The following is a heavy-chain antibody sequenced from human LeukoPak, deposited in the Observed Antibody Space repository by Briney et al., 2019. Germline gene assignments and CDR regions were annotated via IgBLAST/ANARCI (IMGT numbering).Heavy chain of an antibody. V-gene: IGHV3-21*01. J-gene: IGHJ4*02. D-gene: IGHD6-19*01. Sequence: GGSLRLSCAASGFTFSSYSMNWVRQAPGKGLEWVSSISSSSSYIYYADSVKGRFTISRDNAKNSLYLQMNSLRAEDTAVYYCARDPSVIAVAGPVDYWGQGTLVTVSS. CDR3: ARDPSVIAVAGPVDY. CDR2: ISSSSSYI. CDR1: GFTFSSYS.